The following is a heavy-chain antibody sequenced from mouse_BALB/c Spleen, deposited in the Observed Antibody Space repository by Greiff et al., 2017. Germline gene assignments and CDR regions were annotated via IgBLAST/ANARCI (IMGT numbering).Heavy chain of an antibody. D-gene: IGHD2-1*01. CDR3: ARDRNYGNSYAMDY. CDR2: IWGDGST. V-gene: IGHV2-6-7*01. Sequence: VQGVESGPGLVAPSQSLSITCTVSGFSLTGYGVNWVRQPPGKGLEWLGMIWGDGSTDYNSALKSRLSISKDNSKSQVFLKMNSLQTDDTARYYCARDRNYGNSYAMDYWGQGTSVTVSS. J-gene: IGHJ4*01. CDR1: GFSLTGYG.